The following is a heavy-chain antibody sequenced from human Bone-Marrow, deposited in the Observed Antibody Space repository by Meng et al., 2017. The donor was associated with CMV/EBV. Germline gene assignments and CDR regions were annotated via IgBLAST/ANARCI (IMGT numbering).Heavy chain of an antibody. CDR3: ARDLGCSSTSCYEEGYYYYYYGMDV. J-gene: IGHJ6*02. CDR2: ISYDGSNK. V-gene: IGHV3-30*19. CDR1: GFTFSSYG. D-gene: IGHD2-2*01. Sequence: GESLKISCTASGFTFSSYGMHWVRQTPGKGLEWVAVISYDGSNKYYADSVKGRFTISRDNSKNTLYLQMNSLRAEDTAVYYCARDLGCSSTSCYEEGYYYYYYGMDVWGQGTTVTVSS.